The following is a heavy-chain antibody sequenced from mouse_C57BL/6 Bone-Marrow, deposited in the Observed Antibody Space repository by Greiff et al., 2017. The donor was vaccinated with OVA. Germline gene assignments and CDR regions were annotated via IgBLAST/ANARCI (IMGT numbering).Heavy chain of an antibody. V-gene: IGHV1-81*01. Sequence: VQLQQSGAELARPGASVKLSCKASGYTFTSYGISWVKQRTGQGLEWIGEIYPRSGNTYYNEKFKGKATLTADKSSSTAYMELRSLTSEDSAVYFCARSHYYGSSYGRYAMDDWGQGTSVTVSS. D-gene: IGHD1-1*01. CDR1: GYTFTSYG. CDR3: ARSHYYGSSYGRYAMDD. J-gene: IGHJ4*01. CDR2: IYPRSGNT.